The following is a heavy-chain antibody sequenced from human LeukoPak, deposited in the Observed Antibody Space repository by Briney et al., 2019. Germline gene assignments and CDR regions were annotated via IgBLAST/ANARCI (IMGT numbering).Heavy chain of an antibody. CDR3: ARSHELPSYYDILTGYYPRGGYFDY. D-gene: IGHD3-9*01. CDR1: GFTFSSYS. V-gene: IGHV3-21*01. Sequence: PGGSLRLSCAASGFTFSSYSMNWVRQAPGKGLEWVSSISSSSSYIYYADSVKGRFTISRDNAKNSLYLQMNSLRAEDTAVYYCARSHELPSYYDILTGYYPRGGYFDYWGQGTLVTVSS. CDR2: ISSSSSYI. J-gene: IGHJ4*02.